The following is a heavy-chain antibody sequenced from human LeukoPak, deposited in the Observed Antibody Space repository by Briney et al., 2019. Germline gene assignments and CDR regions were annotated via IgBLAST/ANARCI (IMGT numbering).Heavy chain of an antibody. CDR3: ARYPLTFGGLIALDY. V-gene: IGHV4-59*01. Sequence: SETLSLTCTVSGGSISSYYWSWIRQPPGKGLEWIGYIFYSGSTNYNPSLKSRVTMSVDTSKNQFSLTLISVTAADTAVYYCARYPLTFGGLIALDYWGQGTLVTVSS. CDR1: GGSISSYY. CDR2: IFYSGST. J-gene: IGHJ4*02. D-gene: IGHD3-16*02.